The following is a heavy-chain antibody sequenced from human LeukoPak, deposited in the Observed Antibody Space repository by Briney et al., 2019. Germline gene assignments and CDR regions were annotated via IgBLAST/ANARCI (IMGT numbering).Heavy chain of an antibody. J-gene: IGHJ3*02. Sequence: GGSLRLSCAASGFTFSSYWMHWVRQAPGKGLVWVSRIKSDGSSTSYADSVKGRFTISRDNAKNSLYLQMNSLRAEDTAVYYCARVADFWSGYYTNAFDIWGQGTMVTVSS. CDR1: GFTFSSYW. CDR2: IKSDGSST. CDR3: ARVADFWSGYYTNAFDI. D-gene: IGHD3-3*01. V-gene: IGHV3-74*01.